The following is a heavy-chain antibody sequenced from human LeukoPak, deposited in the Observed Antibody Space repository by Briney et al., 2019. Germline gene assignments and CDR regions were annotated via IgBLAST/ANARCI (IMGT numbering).Heavy chain of an antibody. D-gene: IGHD2-2*01. CDR2: ISGSGGST. CDR1: GFTFSSYA. CDR3: AKDLAPSMIVVVPAAVFDY. J-gene: IGHJ4*02. Sequence: GGSLRLSCAASGFTFSSYAMSWVRQAPGKGLEWVSAISGSGGSTYYADPVKGRFTISRDNFKNTLYLQMNSLRAEDTAVYYCAKDLAPSMIVVVPAAVFDYWGQGTLVTVSS. V-gene: IGHV3-23*01.